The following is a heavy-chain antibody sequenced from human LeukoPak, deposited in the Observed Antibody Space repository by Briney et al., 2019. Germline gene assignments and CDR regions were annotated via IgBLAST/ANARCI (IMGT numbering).Heavy chain of an antibody. D-gene: IGHD3-22*01. Sequence: SETLSLTCTVSGGSISSYYWSWIRQPPGKGLEWIGYIYYSGSTNYNPSLKSRVTISVDTSKNQFSLKLSSVTAADTAVYYCARGRITMIVVVPYYYGMDVWGQGTTVTVSS. CDR3: ARGRITMIVVVPYYYGMDV. V-gene: IGHV4-59*12. CDR2: IYYSGST. CDR1: GGSISSYY. J-gene: IGHJ6*02.